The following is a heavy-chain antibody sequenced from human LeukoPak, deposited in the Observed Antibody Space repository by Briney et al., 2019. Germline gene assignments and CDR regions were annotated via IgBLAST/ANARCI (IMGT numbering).Heavy chain of an antibody. D-gene: IGHD2-15*01. CDR3: ARDWAAATPSH. V-gene: IGHV3-11*01. CDR1: VFTFSEYY. CDR2: ISSSGSTI. J-gene: IGHJ4*02. Sequence: GGSLRLSCAASVFTFSEYYTSCIRQAPGGGLECVSYISSSGSTIYYADSVRGRFTISRDNAKNSLYLQMNSLRAEDTAVYYCARDWAAATPSHWGQGTLVTVSS.